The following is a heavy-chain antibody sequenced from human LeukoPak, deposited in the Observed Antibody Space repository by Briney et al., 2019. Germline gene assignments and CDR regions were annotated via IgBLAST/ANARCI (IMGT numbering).Heavy chain of an antibody. D-gene: IGHD3-16*02. Sequence: GASVKVSCKVSGYTLTELSMHWVRQAPGKGLEWMGGFDPEDGETIYAQKFQGRVTMTEDTSTDTAYMELSSLRSEDTAVYYCATLRLRLGELSFHYFDYWGQGTLVTVSS. CDR2: FDPEDGET. CDR3: ATLRLRLGELSFHYFDY. J-gene: IGHJ4*02. V-gene: IGHV1-24*01. CDR1: GYTLTELS.